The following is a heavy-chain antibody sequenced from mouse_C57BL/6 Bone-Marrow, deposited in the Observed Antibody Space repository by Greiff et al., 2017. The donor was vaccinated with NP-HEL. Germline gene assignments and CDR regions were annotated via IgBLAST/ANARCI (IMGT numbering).Heavy chain of an antibody. J-gene: IGHJ4*01. D-gene: IGHD2-2*01. V-gene: IGHV1-53*01. CDR1: GYTFTSYW. CDR3: AGDFGYHMGDY. Sequence: QVQLQQSGTELVKPGASVKLSCKASGYTFTSYWMHWVKQRPGQGLEWIGNISPSNGGTNYNEKFKSKATLTVDKSASTAYMQLSSLTSEDSAVYYCAGDFGYHMGDYWGQGTSVTVSS. CDR2: ISPSNGGT.